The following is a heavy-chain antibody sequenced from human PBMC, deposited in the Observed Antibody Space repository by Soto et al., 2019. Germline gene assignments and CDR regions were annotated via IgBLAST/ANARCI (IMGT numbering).Heavy chain of an antibody. V-gene: IGHV4-59*08. J-gene: IGHJ6*03. D-gene: IGHD5-18*01. Sequence: SETLSLTCTVSGGSISSYYWSWIRQPPGKGLEWIGYIYYSGSTNYNPSLKSRVTISVDTSKNQFSLKLSSVTAADTAVYYCARLGTAMVGYYYYYMDVWGKGTMVTVSS. CDR1: GGSISSYY. CDR3: ARLGTAMVGYYYYYMDV. CDR2: IYYSGST.